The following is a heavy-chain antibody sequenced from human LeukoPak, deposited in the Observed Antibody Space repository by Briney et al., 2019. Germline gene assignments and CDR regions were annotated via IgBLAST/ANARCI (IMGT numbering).Heavy chain of an antibody. J-gene: IGHJ4*02. CDR1: GYTFTGYY. D-gene: IGHD3-22*01. CDR2: INPNSGGT. Sequence: ASVKVSCKASGYTFTGYYMHWVRQAPGQGLEWMGRINPNSGGTNYAQKFQGRVTITADESTSTAYMELSSLRSEGTAVYYCAMGHNYYDSSGFYYWGQGTLVTVSS. V-gene: IGHV1-2*06. CDR3: AMGHNYYDSSGFYY.